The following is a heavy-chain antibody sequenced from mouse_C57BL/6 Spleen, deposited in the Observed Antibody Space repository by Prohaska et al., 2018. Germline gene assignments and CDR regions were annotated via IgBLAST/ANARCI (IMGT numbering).Heavy chain of an antibody. CDR3: ARLNRGNYFDY. V-gene: IGHV1-55*01. Sequence: FTWNWITWVKQRPGQGLEWIGDIYPGSGSTNYNEKFKSKATLTVDTSSNTAYMQLSSLTSEDSAVYYCARLNRGNYFDYWGQGTTLTVSS. D-gene: IGHD2-14*01. CDR1: FTWNW. CDR2: IYPGSGST. J-gene: IGHJ2*01.